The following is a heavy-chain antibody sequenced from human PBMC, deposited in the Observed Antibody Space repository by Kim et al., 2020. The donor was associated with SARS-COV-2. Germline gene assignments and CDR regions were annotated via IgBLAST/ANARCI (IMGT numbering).Heavy chain of an antibody. D-gene: IGHD6-19*01. J-gene: IGHJ6*01. CDR2: ISYDGSNK. V-gene: IGHV3-30*04. Sequence: GGSLRLSCAASGFTFSSYAMHWVRQAPGKGLEWVAVISYDGSNKYYADSVKGRFTISRDNTKNTLYLQMNSLRAEDTAVYYCARDSTYSSGWTHGMDVWG. CDR3: ARDSTYSSGWTHGMDV. CDR1: GFTFSSYA.